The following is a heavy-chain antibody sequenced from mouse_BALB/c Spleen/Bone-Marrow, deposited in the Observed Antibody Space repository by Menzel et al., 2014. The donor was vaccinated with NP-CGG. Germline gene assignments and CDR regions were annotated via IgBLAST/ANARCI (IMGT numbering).Heavy chain of an antibody. CDR3: ARLTFPTATYYYAMDY. V-gene: IGHV5-17*02. CDR1: GFTFSSFG. Sequence: EVKVVESGGGLVQPGGSRKLSCAASGFTFSSFGMHWVRQAPEKGLEWVAYISSGSSTIYYADTVKGRFTISRDNPKNTLFLQMTSPRSEDTAMYYCARLTFPTATYYYAMDYWGQGTSVTVSS. D-gene: IGHD1-2*01. CDR2: ISSGSSTI. J-gene: IGHJ4*01.